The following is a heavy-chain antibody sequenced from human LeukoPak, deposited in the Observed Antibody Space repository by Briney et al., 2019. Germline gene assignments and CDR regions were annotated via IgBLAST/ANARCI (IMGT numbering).Heavy chain of an antibody. J-gene: IGHJ4*02. D-gene: IGHD2-15*01. V-gene: IGHV3-11*03. CDR2: ISSSGSYT. CDR3: ARGASYCSGGSCYDY. Sequence: GGSLRLSCAASGFIFSDYCMSWIRQAPGKGLERVSYISSSGSYTNSADSVKGRFTISRDNAKNSLYLQMNSLRAEDTAVYYCARGASYCSGGSCYDYRGQGTLVTVSS. CDR1: GFIFSDYC.